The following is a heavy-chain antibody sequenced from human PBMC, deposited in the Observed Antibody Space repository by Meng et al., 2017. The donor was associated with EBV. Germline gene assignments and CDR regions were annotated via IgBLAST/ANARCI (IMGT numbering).Heavy chain of an antibody. CDR3: ARGRGVYCSGGSCYPGWFDP. V-gene: IGHV1-8*01. CDR2: MNPNSGNT. D-gene: IGHD2-15*01. J-gene: IGHJ5*02. CDR1: GYTFTSYD. Sequence: QGRLWQCGAEVKKPGASVKVSCKASGYTFTSYDINWVRQATGQGLEWMGWMNPNSGNTGYAQKFQGRVTMTRNTSISTAYMELSSLRSEDTAVYYCARGRGVYCSGGSCYPGWFDPWGQGTLVTVSS.